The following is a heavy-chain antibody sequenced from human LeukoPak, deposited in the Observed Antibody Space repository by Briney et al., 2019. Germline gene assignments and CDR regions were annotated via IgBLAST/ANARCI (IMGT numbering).Heavy chain of an antibody. CDR1: GYTFSSYS. Sequence: PGGSLRLSCAASGYTFSSYSMNWVRQAPGKGLEWVSSISSSSSYIYYADSVKGRFTISRDNAKNSLYLQMNSLRAGDTAVYYCARGFKTRGYSDYWGQGTLVTVSS. CDR2: ISSSSSYI. V-gene: IGHV3-21*01. J-gene: IGHJ4*02. CDR3: ARGFKTRGYSDY. D-gene: IGHD5-18*01.